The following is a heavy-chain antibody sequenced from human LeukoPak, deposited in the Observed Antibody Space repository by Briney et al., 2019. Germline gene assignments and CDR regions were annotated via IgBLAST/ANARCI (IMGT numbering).Heavy chain of an antibody. CDR1: GFTFGDYG. Sequence: GGSLRLSCTASGFTFGDYGMSWFRQAPGKGLGWVGFIRSKAYGGTIEYAASVKGRFTISRDDSKSIAYLQMNSLKTEDTAVYYCTRERHDSSGYAGYYFDYWGQGTLVTVSS. V-gene: IGHV3-49*03. CDR3: TRERHDSSGYAGYYFDY. D-gene: IGHD3-22*01. CDR2: IRSKAYGGTI. J-gene: IGHJ4*02.